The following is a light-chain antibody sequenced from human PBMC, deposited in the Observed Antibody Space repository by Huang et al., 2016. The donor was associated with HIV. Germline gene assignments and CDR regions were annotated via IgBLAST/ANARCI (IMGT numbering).Light chain of an antibody. CDR3: QQYNDWPPWYT. CDR1: RSVGNN. V-gene: IGKV3-15*01. J-gene: IGKJ2*01. CDR2: GAS. Sequence: IVMTQSPATLSVSPGERVTLSCRASRSVGNNLAWYQQKVGQPPRLLLDGASTRATGIAARFSGSGSGTDFTLTISSLQSEDFAVYYCQQYNDWPPWYTFGQGTKLEIK.